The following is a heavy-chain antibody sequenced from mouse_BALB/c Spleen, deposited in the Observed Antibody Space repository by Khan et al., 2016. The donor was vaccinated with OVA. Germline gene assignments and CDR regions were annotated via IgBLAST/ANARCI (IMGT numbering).Heavy chain of an antibody. J-gene: IGHJ3*01. CDR1: GYSITSDYA. CDR2: ISYSGST. CDR3: ARWFTY. Sequence: VRLQQSGPGLVKPSQSLSLTCTVTGYSITSDYAWNWIRQFPENKLEWMGYISYSGSTTYNPSLKSRISITRDTSKNQFFLQLNSVTTEDTATYYCARWFTYWGQGTLVTVSA. V-gene: IGHV3-2*02.